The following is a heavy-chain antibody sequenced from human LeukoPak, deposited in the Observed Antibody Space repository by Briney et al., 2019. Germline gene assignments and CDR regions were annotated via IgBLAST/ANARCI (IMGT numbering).Heavy chain of an antibody. J-gene: IGHJ4*02. Sequence: GGSLRLSCAASGFTFTSHWMHWVRQAPGKGLVWVSRTRGEGSTRNNADCVKARFTISRDNAKNTVNLHMDRLRADDTAVYYCASTTNGPEEWGQGTLVTVSS. D-gene: IGHD2-8*01. V-gene: IGHV3-74*01. CDR3: ASTTNGPEE. CDR1: GFTFTSHW. CDR2: TRGEGSTR.